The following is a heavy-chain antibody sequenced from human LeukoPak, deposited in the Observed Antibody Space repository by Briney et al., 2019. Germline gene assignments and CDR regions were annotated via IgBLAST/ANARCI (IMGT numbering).Heavy chain of an antibody. CDR1: GGSISSGGYS. D-gene: IGHD6-19*01. Sequence: SETLSLTCAVSGGSISSGGYSWSWIRQPPGKGLEWIGYIYHSGSTYYNPSLKSRVTISVDRSKNQFSLKLSSVTAADTAVYYCARGLGGTIRYSSGWSTLLINRQFDYWGQGTLVTVSS. J-gene: IGHJ4*02. V-gene: IGHV4-30-2*01. CDR2: IYHSGST. CDR3: ARGLGGTIRYSSGWSTLLINRQFDY.